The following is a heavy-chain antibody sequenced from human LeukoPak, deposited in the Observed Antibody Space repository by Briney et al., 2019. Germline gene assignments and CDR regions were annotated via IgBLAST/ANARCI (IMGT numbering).Heavy chain of an antibody. CDR2: ISYDGSNK. J-gene: IGHJ4*02. D-gene: IGHD1-26*01. CDR3: AKDGIDY. CDR1: GFTFSSYG. Sequence: GGSLRLSCAASGFTFSSYGMHWVRQAPGKGLEWVAVISYDGSNKYCADSVKGRFTISRDNSKNTLYLQMNSLRAEDTAVYYCAKDGIDYWGQGTLVTVSS. V-gene: IGHV3-30*18.